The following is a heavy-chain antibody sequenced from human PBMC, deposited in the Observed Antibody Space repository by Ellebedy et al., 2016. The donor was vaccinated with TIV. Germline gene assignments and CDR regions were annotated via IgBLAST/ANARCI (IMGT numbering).Heavy chain of an antibody. D-gene: IGHD3-16*01. Sequence: GESLKISCAASGFIISGDWMSWVRQAPGKGLEWVSAISAYGDRTYYADPVKGRFTISRDNSKNTLYLQMHSVRAEDTAVYYCAKVTRDDYLWENYWGQGTLVTVSS. CDR3: AKVTRDDYLWENY. V-gene: IGHV3-23*01. CDR2: ISAYGDRT. J-gene: IGHJ4*02. CDR1: GFIISGDW.